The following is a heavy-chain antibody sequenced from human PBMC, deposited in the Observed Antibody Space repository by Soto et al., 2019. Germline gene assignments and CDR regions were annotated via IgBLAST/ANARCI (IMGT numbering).Heavy chain of an antibody. D-gene: IGHD5-12*01. V-gene: IGHV4-59*01. CDR3: ARDRTGALRASYESIYYYYGMDF. Sequence: SETLSLTCTVSGGSISSYYWSWIRQPPGKGLEWIGYIYYSGSTNYNPSLKSRVTISVDTSKNQFSLKLSSVTAADTAVYYCARDRTGALRASYESIYYYYGMDFWGQGTMVTVSS. J-gene: IGHJ6*02. CDR2: IYYSGST. CDR1: GGSISSYY.